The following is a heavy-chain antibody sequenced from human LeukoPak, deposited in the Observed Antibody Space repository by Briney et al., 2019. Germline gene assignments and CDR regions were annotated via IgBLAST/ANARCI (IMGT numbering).Heavy chain of an antibody. CDR1: GASISSDY. CDR3: AGRGRRYFRD. V-gene: IGHV4-59*08. J-gene: IGHJ1*01. Sequence: SETLSLTCTVSGASISSDYWSWIRQSPGKGLEWIGYIYDSGNTDYNPSLKSRVSISMNTSKNQFSLNLSSVTDADAAVHYCAGRGRRYFRDWGQGTLVTVSS. CDR2: IYDSGNT.